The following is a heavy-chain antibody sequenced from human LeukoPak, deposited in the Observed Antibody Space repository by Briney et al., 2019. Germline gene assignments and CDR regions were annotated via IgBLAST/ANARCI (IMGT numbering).Heavy chain of an antibody. D-gene: IGHD3-10*01. V-gene: IGHV4-59*01. J-gene: IGHJ2*01. CDR3: ARVYYGRTYDYWYFDL. Sequence: SETLSLTCTVSGDSISSYHWSWIRQPPGKGLEWIGYIYYSGSTNYNPSLKSRVTISVDTSKNQFSLKLSSVTAADTAVYFCARVYYGRTYDYWYFDLWGRGTLVTVSS. CDR1: GDSISSYH. CDR2: IYYSGST.